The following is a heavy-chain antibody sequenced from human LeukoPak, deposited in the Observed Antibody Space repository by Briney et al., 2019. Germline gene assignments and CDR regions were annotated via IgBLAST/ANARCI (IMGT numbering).Heavy chain of an antibody. V-gene: IGHV3-43*01. Sequence: PGGSLGLSCAASGFTFDAYTMPWVRRAPGKGLEWFSMITWDGGRTDYADSLKGRFTTSRDNRARSLILQMDTLRTQAPALYSCAKGSIVAGSPYYYPMVGWRQGRTV. CDR1: GFTFDAYT. CDR2: ITWDGGRT. D-gene: IGHD6-13*01. J-gene: IGHJ6*01. CDR3: AKGSIVAGSPYYYPMVG.